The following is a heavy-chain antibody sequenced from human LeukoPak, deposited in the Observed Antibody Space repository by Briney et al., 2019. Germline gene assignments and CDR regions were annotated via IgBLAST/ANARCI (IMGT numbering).Heavy chain of an antibody. Sequence: GGSLRLSCAASGFTLSSYTMNWVRQAPGKGLEWVSSISSSSSYIHYADSVKGRFTISRDNAKNSLNLQMNSLKTEDTAVYYCTTDPNADPAGAFDYWGQGTLVTVSS. D-gene: IGHD2-8*02. V-gene: IGHV3-21*03. J-gene: IGHJ4*02. CDR3: TTDPNADPAGAFDY. CDR2: ISSSSSYI. CDR1: GFTLSSYT.